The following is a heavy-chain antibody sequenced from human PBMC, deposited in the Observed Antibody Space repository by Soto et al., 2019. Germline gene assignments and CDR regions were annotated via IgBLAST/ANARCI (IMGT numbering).Heavy chain of an antibody. CDR3: ARRYGYSFDY. J-gene: IGHJ4*02. Sequence: SDTLSLTCTVSGGSISSYYWSWIRQPPGKGLEWIGHIYHTGITNYNPSLKSRVTISVDMSKNQFSLKLSSVTAADTAVYYCARRYGYSFDYWGQGTLVTVS. D-gene: IGHD4-4*01. CDR1: GGSISSYY. CDR2: IYHTGIT. V-gene: IGHV4-59*07.